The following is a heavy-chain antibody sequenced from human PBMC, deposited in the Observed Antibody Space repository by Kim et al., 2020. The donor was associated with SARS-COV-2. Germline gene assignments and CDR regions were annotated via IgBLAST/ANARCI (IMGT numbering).Heavy chain of an antibody. Sequence: GGSLRLSCAASGFTFSSYAMHWVRQAPGKGLEWVAVISYDGSNKYYVDSVKGRFTISRDNSKNTLYLQMNSLRAEDTAVYYCARDVGYYDFWSGYYGPEAWGQGTLVTVSS. CDR2: ISYDGSNK. CDR1: GFTFSSYA. D-gene: IGHD3-3*01. CDR3: ARDVGYYDFWSGYYGPEA. J-gene: IGHJ4*02. V-gene: IGHV3-30*04.